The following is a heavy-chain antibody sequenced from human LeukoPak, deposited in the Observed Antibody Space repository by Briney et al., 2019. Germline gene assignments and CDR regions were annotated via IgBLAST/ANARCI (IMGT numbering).Heavy chain of an antibody. CDR3: ARGGGLDV. V-gene: IGHV3-7*03. CDR2: INHNGNVN. CDR1: GLTFSSYW. Sequence: GGSLRLSCAASGLTFSSYWMNWARQAPRKGLEWVASINHNGNVNYYVDSVKGRFTISRDNAKNSLYLQMSNLRAEDTAVYFCARGGGLDVWGQGATVTVSS. J-gene: IGHJ6*02. D-gene: IGHD3-16*01.